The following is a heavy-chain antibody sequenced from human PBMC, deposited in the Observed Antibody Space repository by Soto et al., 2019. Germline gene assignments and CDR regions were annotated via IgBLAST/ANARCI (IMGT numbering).Heavy chain of an antibody. CDR3: ARGPSSRWFDP. CDR1: GGSISSGGYS. V-gene: IGHV4-30-2*01. Sequence: SETLSLTCAVSGGSISSGGYSWSWIRQPPGKGLEWIGYIYHSGSTYYNPSLKSRVTISVDRSKNQFSLKLSSVTAADTAVYYCARGPSSRWFDPWGQGTLVTVSS. CDR2: IYHSGST. J-gene: IGHJ5*02.